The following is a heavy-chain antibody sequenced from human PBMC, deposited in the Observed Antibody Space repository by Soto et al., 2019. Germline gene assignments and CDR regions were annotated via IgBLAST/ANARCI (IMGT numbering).Heavy chain of an antibody. D-gene: IGHD4-17*01. CDR1: GGSLSRGDYY. CDR2: IYHTGST. V-gene: IGHV4-30-4*01. Sequence: SETLSLTCTVSGGSLSRGDYYRSWTRQPPGKGLEWIGFIYHTGSTYYSPSLKNRVAISVDTSKNQFSLKLSSVTAADTAVYFCARDPLYDYGDLSPVFDIWAQGTMVTVSS. CDR3: ARDPLYDYGDLSPVFDI. J-gene: IGHJ3*02.